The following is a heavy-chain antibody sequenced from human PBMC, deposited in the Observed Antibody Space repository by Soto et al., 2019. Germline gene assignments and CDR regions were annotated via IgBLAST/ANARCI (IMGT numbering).Heavy chain of an antibody. CDR3: AKDRATGDYGVNAVDI. Sequence: EVQLLESGGGVVQPGGSLRLSCAASGFTFSVFAMSRVLQAPGKGLELVSTIRGRGENTYYADSVKGRFTISRDNSKNTLTLQMNSLRGEDTAVYYCAKDRATGDYGVNAVDIWGQGTMVTVAS. D-gene: IGHD7-27*01. J-gene: IGHJ3*02. CDR1: GFTFSVFA. V-gene: IGHV3-23*01. CDR2: IRGRGENT.